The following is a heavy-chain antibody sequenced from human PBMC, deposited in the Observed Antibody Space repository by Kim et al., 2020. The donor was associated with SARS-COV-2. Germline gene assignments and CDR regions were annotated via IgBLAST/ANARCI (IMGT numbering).Heavy chain of an antibody. CDR3: ARLFLGGHSGGLFDY. J-gene: IGHJ4*02. D-gene: IGHD2-15*01. V-gene: IGHV4-59*08. Sequence: PTLKSRVTLAVATSQHQFSLRLSSVTAADTAVYYCARLFLGGHSGGLFDYWGQGTLVTVSS.